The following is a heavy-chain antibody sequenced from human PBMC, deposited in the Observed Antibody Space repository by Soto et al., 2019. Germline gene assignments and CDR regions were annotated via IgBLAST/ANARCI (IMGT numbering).Heavy chain of an antibody. V-gene: IGHV3-30-3*01. CDR3: ASGAAFYYDTSRY. Sequence: QVESVESGGGVVQSGGSLRLSCAAPGFSFSIHALHWIRQAPGEGLEWVAVMSPNGDNQYYADSVKGRFTISRDTSKSTLSLQMTSLRPEDTAVYYCASGAAFYYDTSRYWGQGTLVTVSS. D-gene: IGHD3-22*01. CDR2: MSPNGDNQ. CDR1: GFSFSIHA. J-gene: IGHJ4*02.